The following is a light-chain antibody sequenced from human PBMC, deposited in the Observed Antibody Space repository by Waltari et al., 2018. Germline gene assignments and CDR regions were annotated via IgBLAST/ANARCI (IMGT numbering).Light chain of an antibody. CDR3: MQGTHWPT. CDR2: KVS. J-gene: IGKJ1*01. CDR1: QSLVYSAGNTY. Sequence: DVVMTQSPLSLPVTLGQPASISCRSSQSLVYSAGNTYLYWFQQRPGQSPRRLFYKVSNRDSGVPDRFSGSGSGTDFTLKISRVEAEDVGVYYCMQGTHWPTFGQGTKVEIK. V-gene: IGKV2-30*01.